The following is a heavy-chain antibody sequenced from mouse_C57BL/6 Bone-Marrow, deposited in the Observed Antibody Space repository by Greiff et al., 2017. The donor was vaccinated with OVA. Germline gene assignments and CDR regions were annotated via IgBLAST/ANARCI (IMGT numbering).Heavy chain of an antibody. V-gene: IGHV1-82*01. CDR1: GYAFSSSW. Sequence: VQLQQSGPELVKPGASVKISCKASGYAFSSSWMNWVKQRPGKGLEWIGRIYPGDGDTNYNGKFKGKATLTADKSSSTAYMQLSSLTSEDSAVYFCARGTTVVATRFDYWGKGTTLTVSS. CDR3: ARGTTVVATRFDY. D-gene: IGHD1-1*01. J-gene: IGHJ2*01. CDR2: IYPGDGDT.